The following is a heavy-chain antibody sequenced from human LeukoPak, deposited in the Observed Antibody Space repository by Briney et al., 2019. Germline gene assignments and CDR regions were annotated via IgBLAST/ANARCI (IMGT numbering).Heavy chain of an antibody. J-gene: IGHJ6*03. Sequence: NPSETLSLTCTVSGGSISSYYWSWIRQPAGKGLEWIGRIYTSGSTNYNPSLKSRVTMSVDTSKNQFSLKLSSVTAADTAVYYCAREKSTVTSYYYYMDVWGKGTTVTVSS. V-gene: IGHV4-4*07. CDR1: GGSISSYY. D-gene: IGHD4-17*01. CDR2: IYTSGST. CDR3: AREKSTVTSYYYYMDV.